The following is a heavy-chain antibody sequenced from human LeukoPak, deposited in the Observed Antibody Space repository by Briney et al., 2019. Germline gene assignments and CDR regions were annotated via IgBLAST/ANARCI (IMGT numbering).Heavy chain of an antibody. Sequence: GGSLRLSCAASGFTFSSYWMHWVRQAPGKALVWVSRINSDGSSTSYADSVKGRFTISRDNAKNTLYLQMNSLRAEDTAVYYCARVVQNYYYYMDVWGKGTTVTVSS. CDR2: INSDGSST. CDR3: ARVVQNYYYYMDV. D-gene: IGHD2-15*01. V-gene: IGHV3-74*01. CDR1: GFTFSSYW. J-gene: IGHJ6*03.